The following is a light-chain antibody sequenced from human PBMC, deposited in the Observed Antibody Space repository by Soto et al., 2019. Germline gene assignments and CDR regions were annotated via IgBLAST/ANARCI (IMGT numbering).Light chain of an antibody. CDR1: QSIVVW. J-gene: IGKJ5*01. V-gene: IGKV1-12*01. CDR2: TAS. Sequence: IRMTQSPPTLSASVGDRVTITCRASQSIVVWLAWYQQKPGKAPNLLIYTASSLQSGVPSRFSGSGSGTDFTLTINGLQPEDFATYYCQQAASFPITFGQGTRLEIK. CDR3: QQAASFPIT.